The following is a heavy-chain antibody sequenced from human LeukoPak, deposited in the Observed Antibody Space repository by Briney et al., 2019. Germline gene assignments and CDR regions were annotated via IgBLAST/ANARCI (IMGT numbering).Heavy chain of an antibody. CDR1: GYSFTSYW. D-gene: IGHD4/OR15-4a*01. Sequence: GESLKISCKGSGYSFTSYWIGWVRQAPGQRLEWMGWINAGNGNTKYSQEFQGRVTITRDTSASTAYMELSSLRSEDMAVYYCARGSSAMVNFDYWGQGTLVTVSS. J-gene: IGHJ4*02. CDR2: INAGNGNT. CDR3: ARGSSAMVNFDY. V-gene: IGHV1-3*03.